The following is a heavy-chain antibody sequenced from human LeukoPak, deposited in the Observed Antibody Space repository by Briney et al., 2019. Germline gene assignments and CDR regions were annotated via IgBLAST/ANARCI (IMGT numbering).Heavy chain of an antibody. J-gene: IGHJ4*02. V-gene: IGHV1-2*02. Sequence: GESLKISCKACGYTFTGYYMHWVRQAPGQGLEWMGWINPNSGGTNYAQKFQGRVTMTRDTSISTAYMELSRLRSDDTAVYYCAKVSSWSPYYFDYWGQGTLVTVSS. CDR1: GYTFTGYY. CDR3: AKVSSWSPYYFDY. D-gene: IGHD6-13*01. CDR2: INPNSGGT.